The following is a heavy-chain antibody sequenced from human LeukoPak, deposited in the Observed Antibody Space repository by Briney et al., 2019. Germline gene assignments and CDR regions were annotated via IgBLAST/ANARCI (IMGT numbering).Heavy chain of an antibody. CDR3: ARDWRDSSGKFPNDAFDI. CDR2: ISSSGSI. Sequence: GGSLRLSCAASGFAFSDNYMSWIRQAPGKGLEWVSYISSSGSIYYADSVKGRFTISRDNAKNSLYLQMNSLRAEDTAVYYCARDWRDSSGKFPNDAFDIWGQGTMVTVSS. J-gene: IGHJ3*02. V-gene: IGHV3-11*04. CDR1: GFAFSDNY. D-gene: IGHD3-22*01.